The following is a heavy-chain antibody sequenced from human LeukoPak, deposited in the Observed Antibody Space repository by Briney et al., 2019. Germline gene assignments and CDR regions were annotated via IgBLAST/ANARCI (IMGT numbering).Heavy chain of an antibody. CDR3: ARIPSPGWFDP. J-gene: IGHJ5*02. V-gene: IGHV4-59*12. Sequence: PSETLSLTCTVSGGSISSYYWGWVRQPPGKGLEWIANVYYSGSTYYNPSLKSRVTISINTSKNQFSLKVTSVTAADTAVYYCARIPSPGWFDPWGQGTLVTVSS. CDR2: VYYSGST. CDR1: GGSISSYY.